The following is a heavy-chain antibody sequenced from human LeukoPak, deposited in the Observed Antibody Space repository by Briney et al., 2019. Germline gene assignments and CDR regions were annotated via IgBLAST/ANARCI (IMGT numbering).Heavy chain of an antibody. CDR1: GGSISSYY. CDR2: IYYSGST. D-gene: IGHD2-21*02. Sequence: SETLSLTCTVSGGSISSYYWSWIRQPPGKGLEWIGYIYYSGSTNYNPSLKSRVTISVDTSKNQFFLKLSSVTAADWAVYYCAGTYCGCGCYRARGYFDLWGRGTLVTVSS. J-gene: IGHJ2*01. CDR3: AGTYCGCGCYRARGYFDL. V-gene: IGHV4-59*08.